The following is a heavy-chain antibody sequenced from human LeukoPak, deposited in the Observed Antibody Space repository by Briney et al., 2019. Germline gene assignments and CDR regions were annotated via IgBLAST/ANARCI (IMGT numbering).Heavy chain of an antibody. V-gene: IGHV1-46*01. Sequence: ASVKVSCKASGYTFTNYYMHWVRQAPGQGLEWMGIINPSGGSTSYAQKFQGRVTMTRDTSTSTVYMELSSLRSEDTAVYYCATYWGEAFDYWGQGTLVTVSS. CDR1: GYTFTNYY. CDR3: ATYWGEAFDY. D-gene: IGHD3-16*01. CDR2: INPSGGST. J-gene: IGHJ4*02.